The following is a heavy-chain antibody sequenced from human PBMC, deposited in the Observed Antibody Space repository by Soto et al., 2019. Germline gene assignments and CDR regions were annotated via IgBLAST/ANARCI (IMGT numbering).Heavy chain of an antibody. CDR2: TYYRSTRWYN. Sequence: SQTLSLTCAISGDSVSSNSAAWNWIRQSPSRGLEWLGRTYYRSTRWYNDYAVSVKSRIAVTPDTSKNQFSLHLNSVTPEDTAVYYFAGTTSLQWYYMDVWDTGATVTGSS. CDR3: AGTTSLQWYYMDV. V-gene: IGHV6-1*01. CDR1: GDSVSSNSAA. J-gene: IGHJ6*03. D-gene: IGHD1-7*01.